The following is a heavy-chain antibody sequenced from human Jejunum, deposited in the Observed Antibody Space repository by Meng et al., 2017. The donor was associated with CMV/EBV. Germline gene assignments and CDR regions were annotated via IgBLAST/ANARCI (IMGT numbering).Heavy chain of an antibody. CDR1: GFSFNTYF. CDR2: ISPSGEKT. CDR3: AKDQGSWSSYSFDH. J-gene: IGHJ4*02. Sequence: ACGFSFNTYFLGWVRQAPGKGLEWVSSISPSGEKTYYADSVKGRFTVSRDSSKDTLYLQMNSLRDDDTAVYYCAKDQGSWSSYSFDHWGQGTLVTVSS. V-gene: IGHV3-23*01. D-gene: IGHD2-21*01.